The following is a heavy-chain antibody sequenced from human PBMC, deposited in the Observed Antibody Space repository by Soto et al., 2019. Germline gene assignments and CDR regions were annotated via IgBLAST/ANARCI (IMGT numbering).Heavy chain of an antibody. D-gene: IGHD2-2*01. Sequence: EVQLLESGGGLVQPGGYLRLSCADSGFTFSNYAMSWVRQAPGKGLEWVSFISNSGGTTYYADSVKGRFTISRDNSKNTLYLQMNGLRVEDTAVYYCAKNVQLGGQGTLVTVSS. V-gene: IGHV3-23*01. CDR3: AKNVQL. CDR2: ISNSGGTT. CDR1: GFTFSNYA. J-gene: IGHJ4*02.